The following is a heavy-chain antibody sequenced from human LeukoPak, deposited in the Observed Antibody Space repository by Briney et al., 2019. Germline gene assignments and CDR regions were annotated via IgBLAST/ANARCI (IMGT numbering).Heavy chain of an antibody. V-gene: IGHV3-23*01. Sequence: GGLRLSCAASGFTFSSYGMSWVRQAPGKGLEWVSAISGSGGTTYYADSVKGRFTISRDNSKNSLYLQMNSLRTEDTALYYCAKDGEQRNFDYWGQGTLVTVSS. J-gene: IGHJ4*02. D-gene: IGHD6-25*01. CDR2: ISGSGGTT. CDR1: GFTFSSYG. CDR3: AKDGEQRNFDY.